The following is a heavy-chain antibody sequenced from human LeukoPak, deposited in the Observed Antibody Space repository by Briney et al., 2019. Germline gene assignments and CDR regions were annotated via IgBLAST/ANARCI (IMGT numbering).Heavy chain of an antibody. D-gene: IGHD6-13*01. CDR2: INSDGSST. V-gene: IGHV3-74*01. Sequence: PGGSLRLSCAASGFTFSSYWMHWVRQAPGKGLVWVSRINSDGSSTSYADSVKGRFTISRDNAKNTLYLQMNRLRAEDTAVYYCAREVKRSSWYGDYWGQGTLVTVSS. J-gene: IGHJ4*02. CDR1: GFTFSSYW. CDR3: AREVKRSSWYGDY.